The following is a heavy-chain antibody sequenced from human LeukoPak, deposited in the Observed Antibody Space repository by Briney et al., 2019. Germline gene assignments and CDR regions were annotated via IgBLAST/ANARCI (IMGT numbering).Heavy chain of an antibody. V-gene: IGHV1-24*01. Sequence: SVKVSCKVSGYTLTELSMHWMRQAPGKGLEYMGGFDPEDGETFYAQKFQGRVTMTEGTSTDTAYMELRNLRSEDTAVYYCATGSYYGTTGYYYRVDWFDPWGQGTLVSVSS. J-gene: IGHJ5*02. CDR2: FDPEDGET. D-gene: IGHD3-22*01. CDR3: ATGSYYGTTGYYYRVDWFDP. CDR1: GYTLTELS.